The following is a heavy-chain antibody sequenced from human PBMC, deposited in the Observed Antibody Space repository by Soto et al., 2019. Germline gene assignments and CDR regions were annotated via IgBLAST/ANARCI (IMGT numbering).Heavy chain of an antibody. J-gene: IGHJ6*02. V-gene: IGHV4-59*01. D-gene: IGHD5-18*01. CDR3: ARRIQYYYGLDV. CDR2: IYYSGST. Sequence: SETLSLTCAVSGGSIRSYYWSWIRQPPGKGLEWIGYIYYSGSTNYNPSLKSRVTISVDTSKNQFSLKLSSVTAADTAVYYCARRIQYYYGLDVWGQGTTVTVSS. CDR1: GGSIRSYY.